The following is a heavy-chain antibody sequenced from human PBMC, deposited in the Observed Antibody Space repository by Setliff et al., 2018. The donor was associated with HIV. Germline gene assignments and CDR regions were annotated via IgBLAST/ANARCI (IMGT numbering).Heavy chain of an antibody. Sequence: PGGSLRLSCAASGFTFSDHYMDWVRQAPGKGLEWVGRTRNKVNSYTTEYAASVKGRFTISRDDSKNSLYLQMNSLKTEDTALYFCTTIKSYGAFDFWGQGALVTVSS. CDR1: GFTFSDHY. V-gene: IGHV3-72*01. D-gene: IGHD5-18*01. J-gene: IGHJ4*02. CDR3: TTIKSYGAFDF. CDR2: TRNKVNSYTT.